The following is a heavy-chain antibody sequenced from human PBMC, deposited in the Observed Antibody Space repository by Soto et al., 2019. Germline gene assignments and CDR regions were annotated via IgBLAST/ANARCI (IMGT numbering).Heavy chain of an antibody. V-gene: IGHV1-18*01. J-gene: IGHJ4*02. CDR2: ISGYNGDT. CDR1: GYTFTSYG. CDR3: AREGSYHDFDY. Sequence: QVQLVQSGAEVKKPGASVKVSCKASGYTFTSYGITWVRQAPGQGLAWMGWISGYNGDTNYAQKFQGRVTLTTDTSTSTAYPEVMTLRSDDTAVYYCAREGSYHDFDYWGLGTLVTVSS. D-gene: IGHD3-22*01.